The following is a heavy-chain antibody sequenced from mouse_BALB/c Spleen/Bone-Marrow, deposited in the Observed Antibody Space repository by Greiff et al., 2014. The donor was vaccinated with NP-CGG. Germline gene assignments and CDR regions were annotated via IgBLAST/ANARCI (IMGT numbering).Heavy chain of an antibody. CDR3: ARGAYYAMDY. J-gene: IGHJ4*01. CDR2: INPDSSTI. V-gene: IGHV4-1*02. Sequence: VQLKESGGGLVQPGGSLKLSCAASGFDFSRYWMSWVRQAPGKGLEWIGEINPDSSTISYTPSLKDKFIISRDNAKNTLYLQMSKVRSEDTALYYCARGAYYAMDYWGQGTSVTVSS. CDR1: GFDFSRYW.